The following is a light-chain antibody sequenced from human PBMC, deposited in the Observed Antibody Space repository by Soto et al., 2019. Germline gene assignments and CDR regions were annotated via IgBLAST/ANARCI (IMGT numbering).Light chain of an antibody. CDR3: QQYNSLIT. CDR2: DAS. V-gene: IGKV1-5*01. J-gene: IGKJ5*01. CDR1: QSISSW. Sequence: DIQMTQSPSTLSASVGDRVTITCRASQSISSWLAWYQQKPGKAPKLLIYDASSLESGVPSGFSGSGSGTEFTLTISSLQPDDFATYYCQQYNSLITFGQGTRLEIK.